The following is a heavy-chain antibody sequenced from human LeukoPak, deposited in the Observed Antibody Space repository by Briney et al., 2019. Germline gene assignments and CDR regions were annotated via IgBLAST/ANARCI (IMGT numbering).Heavy chain of an antibody. CDR1: RFTFDDYA. V-gene: IGHV3-9*01. Sequence: PGRSLRLSCVASRFTFDDYAMHWVRPAPGKGLEGVSGISWNRGSIGYAHSVKGRFTISRDNAKNSLYLQMNSLRAEDTALYYCAKDIGDWGQGTLVTVSS. CDR2: ISWNRGSI. J-gene: IGHJ4*02. CDR3: AKDIGD.